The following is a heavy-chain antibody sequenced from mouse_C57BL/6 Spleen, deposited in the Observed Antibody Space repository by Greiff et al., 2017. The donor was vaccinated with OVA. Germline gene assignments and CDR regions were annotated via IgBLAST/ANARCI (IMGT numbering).Heavy chain of an antibody. CDR3: ARPSIYYYGSSYSLYFDY. V-gene: IGHV5-12*01. D-gene: IGHD1-1*01. CDR1: GFTFSDYY. J-gene: IGHJ2*01. CDR2: ISNGGGST. Sequence: EVKLVESGGGLVQPGGSLKLSCAASGFTFSDYYMYWVRQTPEKRLEWVAYISNGGGSTYYPDTVKGRFTISRDNAKNTLYLQMSRLKSEDTAMYYCARPSIYYYGSSYSLYFDYWGQGTTLTVSS.